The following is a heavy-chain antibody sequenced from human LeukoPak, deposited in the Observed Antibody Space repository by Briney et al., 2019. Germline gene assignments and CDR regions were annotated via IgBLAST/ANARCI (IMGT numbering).Heavy chain of an antibody. CDR2: IYSGGST. CDR1: GFTVSSNY. CDR3: AKQYYYDGSGPLDD. D-gene: IGHD3-22*01. Sequence: GGSLRLSCAASGFTVSSNYMSWVRQAPGKGLEWVSLIYSGGSTYYADSVKGRFTISRDNPKSTLYLQMNSLRAEDTAVYYCAKQYYYDGSGPLDDWGQGTLVTVSS. J-gene: IGHJ4*02. V-gene: IGHV3-53*05.